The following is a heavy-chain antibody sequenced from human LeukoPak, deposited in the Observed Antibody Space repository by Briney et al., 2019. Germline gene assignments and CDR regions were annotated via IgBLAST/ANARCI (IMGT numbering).Heavy chain of an antibody. J-gene: IGHJ4*02. D-gene: IGHD3-3*01. CDR2: INHSGST. CDR1: GGSFSGYS. CDR3: ARVAIYDFWSGYYRPFDY. Sequence: TSETLSLTCAVYGGSFSGYSWSWIRQPPGRGLEWIGEINHSGSTNYNPSLKSRVTISVDTSKNQFSLKLSSVTAADTAVYYCARVAIYDFWSGYYRPFDYWGQGTLVTVSS. V-gene: IGHV4-34*01.